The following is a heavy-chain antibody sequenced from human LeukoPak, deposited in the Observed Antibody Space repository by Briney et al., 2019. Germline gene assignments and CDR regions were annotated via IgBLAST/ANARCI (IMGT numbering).Heavy chain of an antibody. J-gene: IGHJ3*02. CDR3: ARLLDNDSSGYPDTFDI. Sequence: SETLSLTCAVSGGSISSHYWSWIRQPPGKGLEWIGCIYYSGNTYYSPSLNSRVTISVDTSKNHFSLKLTSVTAADTAVYYCARLLDNDSSGYPDTFDIWGQGTMVTVSS. CDR2: IYYSGNT. CDR1: GGSISSHY. V-gene: IGHV4-59*11. D-gene: IGHD3-22*01.